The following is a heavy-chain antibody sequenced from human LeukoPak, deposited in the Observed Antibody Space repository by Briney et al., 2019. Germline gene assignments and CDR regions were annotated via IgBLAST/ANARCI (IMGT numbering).Heavy chain of an antibody. J-gene: IGHJ5*02. CDR3: ARGLPGEGLVAATHWFDP. CDR1: GGSISSYF. D-gene: IGHD2-15*01. V-gene: IGHV4-4*07. CDR2: IYGSGST. Sequence: SETLSLTCTVSGGSISSYFWSWIRQPAGKGLEWIGHIYGSGSTNYNPSLKSRVTMSVDTSKNQFSLKLSSVTAADTAVYYCARGLPGEGLVAATHWFDPCGQGTLVTVSS.